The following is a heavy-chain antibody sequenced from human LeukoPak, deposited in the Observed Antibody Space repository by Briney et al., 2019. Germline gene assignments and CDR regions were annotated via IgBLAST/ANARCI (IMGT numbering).Heavy chain of an antibody. CDR3: AEDIYYDILTGPPNFDY. D-gene: IGHD3-9*01. CDR2: IIPILGIA. Sequence: GASVKVSCKASGGTFSSYAISWVRQAPGQGLEWMGRIIPILGIANYAQKFQGRVTITADKSTSTAYMELSSLRSEDTAVYYCAEDIYYDILTGPPNFDYWGQGTLVTVSS. V-gene: IGHV1-69*04. J-gene: IGHJ4*02. CDR1: GGTFSSYA.